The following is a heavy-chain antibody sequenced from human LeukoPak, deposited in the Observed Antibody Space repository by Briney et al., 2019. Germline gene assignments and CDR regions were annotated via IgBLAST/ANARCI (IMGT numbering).Heavy chain of an antibody. CDR1: GGSISSGSYY. CDR3: ASGTGYYYGMDV. CDR2: IYTSGST. D-gene: IGHD3-10*01. Sequence: SETLSLTCTVSGGSISSGSYYWSWSPRPAGKGLEWIGRIYTSGSTSYNPSLKSRVTISVDTSKNQFSLKLSSVTAADTAVYYCASGTGYYYGMDVWGQGTTVTVSS. V-gene: IGHV4-61*02. J-gene: IGHJ6*02.